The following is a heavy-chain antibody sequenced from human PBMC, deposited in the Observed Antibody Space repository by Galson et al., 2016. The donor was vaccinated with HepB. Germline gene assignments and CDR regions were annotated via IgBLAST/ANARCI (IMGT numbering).Heavy chain of an antibody. V-gene: IGHV4-39*01. CDR2: ISSSGRS. Sequence: SETLSLTCAVSGVSISNSDYHWGWIRQPPGKGLEWIGSISSSGRSHYNPSLKSRVAISVDTFKNHFSLKLSSVSAADTAVYYCARLAMIVVIPGTFDFWGQGTMVTVSS. J-gene: IGHJ3*01. D-gene: IGHD3-22*01. CDR3: ARLAMIVVIPGTFDF. CDR1: GVSISNSDYH.